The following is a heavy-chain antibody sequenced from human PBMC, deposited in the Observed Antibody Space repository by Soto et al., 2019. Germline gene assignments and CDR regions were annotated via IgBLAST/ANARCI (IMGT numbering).Heavy chain of an antibody. J-gene: IGHJ4*02. V-gene: IGHV4-34*01. CDR1: GGSFSGYY. CDR2: VNHSGST. CDR3: ARGGWELLPRY. D-gene: IGHD1-26*01. Sequence: PSETLSLTCAVYGGSFSGYYWIWIRQPPGKGLEWIGEVNHSGSTNYNPSLKSRVTISVDTSKNQFSLKLSSVAAADTAVYYCARGGWELLPRYWGQGTPVTV.